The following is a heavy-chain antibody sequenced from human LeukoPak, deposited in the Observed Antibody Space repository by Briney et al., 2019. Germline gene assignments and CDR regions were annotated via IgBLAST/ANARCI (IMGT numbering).Heavy chain of an antibody. CDR2: IYYSGST. V-gene: IGHV4-39*07. D-gene: IGHD2-15*01. CDR3: ARTYCSGGSCSEIDY. CDR1: GGSISSSSYY. Sequence: SETLSLTCTVSGGSISSSSYYWGWIRQPPGKGLEWIGSIYYSGSTYYNPSLKSRVTISVDTSKNQFSLKLSSVTAADTAVYYCARTYCSGGSCSEIDYWGQGTLVTASS. J-gene: IGHJ4*02.